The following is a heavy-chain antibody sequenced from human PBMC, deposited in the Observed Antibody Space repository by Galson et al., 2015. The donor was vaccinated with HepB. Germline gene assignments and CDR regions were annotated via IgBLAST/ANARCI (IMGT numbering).Heavy chain of an antibody. CDR2: ITTNTGNP. V-gene: IGHV7-4-1*02. CDR1: GYTFTSYA. CDR3: ARGESTMDRVTLDY. J-gene: IGHJ4*02. D-gene: IGHD3-10*01. Sequence: SVKVSCKASGYTFTSYAMNWVRQAPGQGLEWMGWITTNTGNPTYAQGFTGRFVFSMDSSVSTAYLEISSLKAEDTAVYYCARGESTMDRVTLDYWDQGTLVTVSS.